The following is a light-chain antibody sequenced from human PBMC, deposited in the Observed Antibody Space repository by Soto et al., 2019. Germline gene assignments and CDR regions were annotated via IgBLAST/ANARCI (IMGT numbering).Light chain of an antibody. J-gene: IGLJ1*01. CDR1: SSDVGGYNY. CDR2: DVS. V-gene: IGLV2-11*01. CDR3: CSYAGSYSYV. Sequence: QSALTQPHSVSGSPGQSVAISCTGTSSDVGGYNYVSWYQQHPGKAPKLMIYDVSKRPSGVPDRFSGSKSGNTASLTISGLQDEDEADYYCCSYAGSYSYVLGTGTKVTVL.